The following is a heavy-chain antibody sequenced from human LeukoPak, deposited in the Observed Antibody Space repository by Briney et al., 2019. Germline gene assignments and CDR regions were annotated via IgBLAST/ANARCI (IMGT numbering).Heavy chain of an antibody. CDR2: INWNGGST. CDR1: GFTFDDYG. D-gene: IGHD3-10*01. J-gene: IGHJ6*03. V-gene: IGHV3-20*04. CDR3: ARVSSGTGYYYYYYMDV. Sequence: GGSLRLSCAASGFTFDDYGMSWVRQAPGKGLEWVSGINWNGGSTGYADSVKGRFTISRDNAKNSLYLQMNSLRAEDTALYYCARVSSGTGYYYYYYMDVWGKGNTVTVSS.